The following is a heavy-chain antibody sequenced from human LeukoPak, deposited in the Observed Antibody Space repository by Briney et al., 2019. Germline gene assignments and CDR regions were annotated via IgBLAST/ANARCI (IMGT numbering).Heavy chain of an antibody. Sequence: SVKVSCKASGGTFSSYAISWVRQAPGQGLEWMGGIIPIFGTANYAQKFQGRVTITADKSTSTAYMELSSLRSEDTAVYYCARFSAPFTIFGVVNTDWFDPWGQGTLVTVSS. CDR3: ARFSAPFTIFGVVNTDWFDP. V-gene: IGHV1-69*06. CDR2: IIPIFGTA. CDR1: GGTFSSYA. D-gene: IGHD3-3*01. J-gene: IGHJ5*02.